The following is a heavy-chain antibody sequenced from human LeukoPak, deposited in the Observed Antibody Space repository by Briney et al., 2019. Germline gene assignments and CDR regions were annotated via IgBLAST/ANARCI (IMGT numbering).Heavy chain of an antibody. Sequence: SETLSLTCTVSGGSISSYYWSWIRQPAGKGLEWIGRIYASGSTNYNPSLKSRVTMSVDTSKNQFSLKLSSVTAADTAVYYCARGSSGWYLGAFDTWGQGTMVTVSS. V-gene: IGHV4-4*07. CDR3: ARGSSGWYLGAFDT. CDR2: IYASGST. CDR1: GGSISSYY. D-gene: IGHD6-19*01. J-gene: IGHJ3*02.